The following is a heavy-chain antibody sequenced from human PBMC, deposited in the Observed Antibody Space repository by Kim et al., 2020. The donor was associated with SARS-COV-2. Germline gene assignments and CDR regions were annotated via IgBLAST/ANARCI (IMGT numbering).Heavy chain of an antibody. D-gene: IGHD4-17*01. J-gene: IGHJ6*02. V-gene: IGHV3-30*04. CDR2: ISYDGSNK. Sequence: GGSLRLSCAASGFTFSSYAMHWVRQAPGKGLEWVAVISYDGSNKYYADSVKGRFTISRDNSKNTLYLQMNSLRAEDTAVYYCASGYGGYYYYGMDVWGQGTTVTVSS. CDR3: ASGYGGYYYYGMDV. CDR1: GFTFSSYA.